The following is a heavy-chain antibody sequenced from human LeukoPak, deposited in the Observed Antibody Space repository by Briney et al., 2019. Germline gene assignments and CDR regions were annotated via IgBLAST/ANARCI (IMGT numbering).Heavy chain of an antibody. V-gene: IGHV1-2*02. D-gene: IGHD2-8*01. J-gene: IGHJ4*02. CDR1: GYTFTSYA. CDR3: ARDNRIYCTNGVCYTF. Sequence: ASVKVSCKASGYTFTSYAMNWVRQAPGQGLEWMGWINPNSGGTNYAQKFQGRVTMTRDTSISTAYMELSRLRSDDTAVYYCARDNRIYCTNGVCYTFWGQGTLVTVSS. CDR2: INPNSGGT.